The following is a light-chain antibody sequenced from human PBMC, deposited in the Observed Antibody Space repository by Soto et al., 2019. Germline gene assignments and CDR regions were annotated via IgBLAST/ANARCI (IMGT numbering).Light chain of an antibody. CDR1: SSDTDDYNR. CDR2: DVT. V-gene: IGLV2-18*01. J-gene: IGLJ1*01. CDR3: SLYTAPDTYS. Sequence: SVLTQPPSVSGSPGQSVTISCTGTSSDTDDYNRVSWYQQSPGSAPKLIIYDVTNRPSGVPDRFSGSKSGNTASLTTSGLQPEDGTDYLCSLYTAPDTYSIGNGTKVTV.